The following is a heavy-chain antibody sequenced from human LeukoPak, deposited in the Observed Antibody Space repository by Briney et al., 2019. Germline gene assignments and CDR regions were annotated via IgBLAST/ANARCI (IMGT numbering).Heavy chain of an antibody. V-gene: IGHV3-21*01. Sequence: KSGGSLRLSCAASGFTFSSYSMNWVRQAPGKGLEWVSSISSSSSYIYYADSVKGRFTISRDNAKNSLYLQMNSLRAEDTAVYYCARTSGLLRLAPEYGMDVWGQGTTVTVSS. D-gene: IGHD2-15*01. CDR1: GFTFSSYS. CDR3: ARTSGLLRLAPEYGMDV. CDR2: ISSSSSYI. J-gene: IGHJ6*02.